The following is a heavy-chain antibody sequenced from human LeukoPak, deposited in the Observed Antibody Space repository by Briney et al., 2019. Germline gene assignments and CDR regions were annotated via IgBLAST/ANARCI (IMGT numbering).Heavy chain of an antibody. J-gene: IGHJ5*02. CDR1: GYTFTSYG. CDR3: ARGLRGVGATPRCWFDP. V-gene: IGHV1-18*01. D-gene: IGHD1-26*01. Sequence: GASVKVSCKASGYTFTSYGISWVRQAPGQGLEWMGWISAYNGNTNYAQKLQGRVTMTTDTSTSTAYMELRSLRSDDTAVYYCARGLRGVGATPRCWFDPWGQGTLVTVSS. CDR2: ISAYNGNT.